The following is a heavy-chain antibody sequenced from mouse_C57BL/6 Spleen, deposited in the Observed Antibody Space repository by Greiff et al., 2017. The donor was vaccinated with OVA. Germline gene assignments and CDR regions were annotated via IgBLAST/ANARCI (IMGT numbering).Heavy chain of an antibody. D-gene: IGHD1-1*01. CDR1: GYSFTGYY. Sequence: EVQLVESGPELVKPGASVKISCKASGYSFTGYYMNWVKQSPEKSLEWIGEINPSTGGTTYNQKFKAKATLTVDKSSSTAYMQLKSLTSEDSAVYYCARRGSSSYYFDYWGQGTTLTVSS. J-gene: IGHJ2*01. V-gene: IGHV1-42*01. CDR3: ARRGSSSYYFDY. CDR2: INPSTGGT.